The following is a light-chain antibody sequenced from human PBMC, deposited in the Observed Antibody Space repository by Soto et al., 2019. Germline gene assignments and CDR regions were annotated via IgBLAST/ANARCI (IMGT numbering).Light chain of an antibody. V-gene: IGKV3-11*01. CDR1: QSVSSY. Sequence: EIVLTQSPATLSLSPGERATLSCRASQSVSSYLAWYQQKPGQAPRLLIYDVSNRADGIPARFSGSGSGTDFTLTISSLETEDFAVYHCQQRSNWPLTFGGGTRVEIK. CDR2: DVS. J-gene: IGKJ4*01. CDR3: QQRSNWPLT.